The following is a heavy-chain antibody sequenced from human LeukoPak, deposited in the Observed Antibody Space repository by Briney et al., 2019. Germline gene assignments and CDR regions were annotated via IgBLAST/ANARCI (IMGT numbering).Heavy chain of an antibody. CDR1: GFTVSSNY. Sequence: GGSLRLSCAASGFTVSSNYMSWVRQAPGKGLEWVSLIYSGGSTYYADSVKGRFTISRDNSKNTLYLQMNSLRAEDTAVYYCARGGYSSGWYYHIDYWGQGTLVTVSS. D-gene: IGHD6-19*01. CDR3: ARGGYSSGWYYHIDY. CDR2: IYSGGST. V-gene: IGHV3-66*01. J-gene: IGHJ4*02.